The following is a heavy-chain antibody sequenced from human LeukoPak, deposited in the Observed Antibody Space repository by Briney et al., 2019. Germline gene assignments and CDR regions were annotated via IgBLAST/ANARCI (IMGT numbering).Heavy chain of an antibody. J-gene: IGHJ5*01. Sequence: SETLSLTCTVSGGSISSYYWSWIRQPPGKGLEWIGYIYYSGSTNYNPSLKSRVTISVDTSKNQFSLQLSSVTAADTAVYYCARDRGSSSSGWFDPWGQGTLVTLSS. CDR3: ARDRGSSSSGWFDP. CDR2: IYYSGST. D-gene: IGHD6-6*01. CDR1: GGSISSYY. V-gene: IGHV4-59*01.